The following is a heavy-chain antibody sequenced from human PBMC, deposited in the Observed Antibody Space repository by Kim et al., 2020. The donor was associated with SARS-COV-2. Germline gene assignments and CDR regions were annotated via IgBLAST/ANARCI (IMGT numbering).Heavy chain of an antibody. Sequence: SETLSLTCAVYGGSFSGYYWSWIRQPPGKGLEWIGEINHSGSTNYNPSLKSRVTISVDTSKNQFSLKLSSVTAADTAVYYCARDRVTTVGFDYWGQGTLV. V-gene: IGHV4-34*01. D-gene: IGHD4-17*01. CDR3: ARDRVTTVGFDY. J-gene: IGHJ4*02. CDR1: GGSFSGYY. CDR2: INHSGST.